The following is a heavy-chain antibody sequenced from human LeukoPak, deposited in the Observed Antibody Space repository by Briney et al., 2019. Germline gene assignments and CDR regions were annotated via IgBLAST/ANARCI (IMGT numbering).Heavy chain of an antibody. V-gene: IGHV1-69*13. Sequence: SVKVSCKASGGTFSSYAISWVRQAPGQGLEWMGGIIPIFGTANYVQKFQGRVTITADESTSTAYMELSSLRSEDTAVYYCASGEIYNWNDLYFDYWGQGTLVTVSS. D-gene: IGHD1-20*01. CDR2: IIPIFGTA. CDR1: GGTFSSYA. CDR3: ASGEIYNWNDLYFDY. J-gene: IGHJ4*02.